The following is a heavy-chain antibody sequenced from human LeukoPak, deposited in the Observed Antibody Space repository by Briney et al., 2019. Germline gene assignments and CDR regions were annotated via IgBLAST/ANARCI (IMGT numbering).Heavy chain of an antibody. CDR1: GFTFSSYW. CDR2: INSDGSGT. V-gene: IGHV3-74*01. J-gene: IGHJ4*02. Sequence: GGSLRLSCAASGFTFSSYWMYWVRQAPGKGLVWVSRINSDGSGTSYADSVKGRFTISRDNAKNTLYLQMNSLRAEDTAVYYCARAREKYGSSDYWGQGTLVTVSS. D-gene: IGHD2-2*01. CDR3: ARAREKYGSSDY.